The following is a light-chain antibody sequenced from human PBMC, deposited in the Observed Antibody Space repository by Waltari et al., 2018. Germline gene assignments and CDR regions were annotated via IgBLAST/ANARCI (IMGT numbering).Light chain of an antibody. J-gene: IGKJ1*01. Sequence: EIVMTQSPATLSVSPGERATLSCRASQSVSSNLAWYQQKPGQSPRLLIYCASTRATGIADRFSGSGSGTEFTLTISSLQSEDFALYYCQQYNDWPRTFGQGTKVEI. CDR1: QSVSSN. V-gene: IGKV3-15*01. CDR2: CAS. CDR3: QQYNDWPRT.